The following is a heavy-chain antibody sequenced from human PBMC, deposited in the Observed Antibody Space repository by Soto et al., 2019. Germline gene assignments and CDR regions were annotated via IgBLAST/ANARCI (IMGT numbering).Heavy chain of an antibody. D-gene: IGHD2-15*01. V-gene: IGHV4-4*02. CDR1: GGSISSSNW. Sequence: QVQLQESGPGLVKPSGTLSLTCAVSGGSISSSNWWSWVRQPPGKGLEWIGEIYHSGSTNYNPSLKSRFTISVDKSMTQFSLKLSSVTGADTAVYYFARDEYCSGGSCYSVLFGPWGHGTLVTVS. J-gene: IGHJ5*02. CDR3: ARDEYCSGGSCYSVLFGP. CDR2: IYHSGST.